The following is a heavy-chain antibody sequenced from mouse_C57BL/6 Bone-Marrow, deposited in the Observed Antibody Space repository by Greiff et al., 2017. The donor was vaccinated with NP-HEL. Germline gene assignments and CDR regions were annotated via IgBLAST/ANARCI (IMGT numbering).Heavy chain of an antibody. CDR1: GYTFTDYE. D-gene: IGHD1-1*01. Sequence: VQLQQSGAELVRPGASVTLSCKASGYTFTDYEMHWVKQTPVHGLEWIGAIDPETGGTAYNQKFKGKAILTADKSSSTAYMELRSLTSEDSAVYYCTRTKLYYYGSSFAYWGQGTLVTVSA. CDR3: TRTKLYYYGSSFAY. J-gene: IGHJ3*01. V-gene: IGHV1-15*01. CDR2: IDPETGGT.